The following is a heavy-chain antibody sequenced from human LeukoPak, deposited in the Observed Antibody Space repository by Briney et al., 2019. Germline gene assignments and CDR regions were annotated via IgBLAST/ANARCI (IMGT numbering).Heavy chain of an antibody. J-gene: IGHJ4*02. CDR1: GFTFSSYA. CDR3: ASRIVGATTLASYFDY. CDR2: ISGSGGST. D-gene: IGHD1-26*01. Sequence: PGGSLRLSCAASGFTFSSYAMSWVRQAPGKGLEWVSAISGSGGSTYYADSVKGRFTISRDNSKNTLYLQMNSLRAEDTAVYYCASRIVGATTLASYFDYWGQGTLVTVSS. V-gene: IGHV3-23*01.